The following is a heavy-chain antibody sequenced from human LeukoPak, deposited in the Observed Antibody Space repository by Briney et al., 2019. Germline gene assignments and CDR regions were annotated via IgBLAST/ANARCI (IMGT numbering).Heavy chain of an antibody. Sequence: GGSLRLSCAAPGFTFSSYSMNWVRQAPGKGLEWVSSISSSSSYIYYADSVKGRFTISRDNAKNSLYLQMNSLRAEDTAVYYCARGEGLYPEYFQHWGQGTLVTVSS. CDR1: GFTFSSYS. D-gene: IGHD3-16*02. CDR2: ISSSSSYI. V-gene: IGHV3-21*01. CDR3: ARGEGLYPEYFQH. J-gene: IGHJ1*01.